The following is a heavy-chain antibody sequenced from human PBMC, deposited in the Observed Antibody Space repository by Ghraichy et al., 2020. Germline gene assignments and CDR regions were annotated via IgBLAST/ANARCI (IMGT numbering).Heavy chain of an antibody. Sequence: SETLSLTCAVYGGSFSGYYWSWIRQPPGKGLEWIGEINHSGSTNYNPSLKSRVTISVDTSKNQFSLKLSSVTAADTAVYYCARGDSNYLSWWFDPWGQGTLITVSS. CDR3: ARGDSNYLSWWFDP. D-gene: IGHD4-11*01. CDR1: GGSFSGYY. J-gene: IGHJ5*02. CDR2: INHSGST. V-gene: IGHV4-34*01.